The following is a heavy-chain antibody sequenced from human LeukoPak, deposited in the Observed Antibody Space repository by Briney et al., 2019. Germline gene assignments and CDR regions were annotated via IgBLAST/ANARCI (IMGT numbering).Heavy chain of an antibody. CDR2: ISYDGSNK. V-gene: IGHV3-30*04. J-gene: IGHJ3*02. CDR3: ARDPYDSRGGSYGAFDI. CDR1: GFTFSSYA. Sequence: GGSLRLSCAASGFTFSSYAMHWVRQAPGKGLEWVAVISYDGSNKYYADSVKGRFTISRDNSKKTLCLQMNSLRAEDTSVYYCARDPYDSRGGSYGAFDIWGQGTMVTVSS. D-gene: IGHD3-22*01.